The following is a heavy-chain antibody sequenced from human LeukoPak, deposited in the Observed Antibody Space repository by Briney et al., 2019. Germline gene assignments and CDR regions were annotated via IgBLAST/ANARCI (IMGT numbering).Heavy chain of an antibody. CDR1: GYSFTSYW. D-gene: IGHD6-19*01. Sequence: GESLNFSCKGSGYSFTSYWIGWVHQMPGKGLEWMGIIYPGDSDTRYSPSFQGQVTISADKSISTAYLQWSSLKASDTAMYYCARQGGIAVAVAADDAFDIWGQGTMVTVSS. V-gene: IGHV5-51*07. J-gene: IGHJ3*02. CDR3: ARQGGIAVAVAADDAFDI. CDR2: IYPGDSDT.